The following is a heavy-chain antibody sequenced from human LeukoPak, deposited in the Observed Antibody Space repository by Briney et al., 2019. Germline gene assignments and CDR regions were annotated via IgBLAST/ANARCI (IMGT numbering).Heavy chain of an antibody. D-gene: IGHD3-10*01. CDR2: IYYSGST. CDR1: GGSISSYY. J-gene: IGHJ5*02. CDR3: ARHASLWFGELFLYWFDP. Sequence: SETLSLTCTVSGGSISSYYWSWIRQPPGKGVEGIGYIYYSGSTNYNPSLKSRVTISVDTSKNQFSLKLSSVTAADTAVYYCARHASLWFGELFLYWFDPWGQGTLVTVSS. V-gene: IGHV4-59*08.